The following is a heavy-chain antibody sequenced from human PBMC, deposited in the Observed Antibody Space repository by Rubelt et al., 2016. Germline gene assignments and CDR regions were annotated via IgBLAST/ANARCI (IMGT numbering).Heavy chain of an antibody. Sequence: QLQLQESGPGLVKPSETLSLTCTVSGGSISSSSYYWGWIRQPPGKGLEWIGSVYYSGSTYYKPSLKSRVTISVDTSKNLFSLKLSSVTAADTAVDYCARQWPGAEAAFDYWGQGTLVTVSS. J-gene: IGHJ4*02. D-gene: IGHD6-13*01. CDR1: GGSISSSSYY. CDR2: VYYSGST. V-gene: IGHV4-39*01. CDR3: ARQWPGAEAAFDY.